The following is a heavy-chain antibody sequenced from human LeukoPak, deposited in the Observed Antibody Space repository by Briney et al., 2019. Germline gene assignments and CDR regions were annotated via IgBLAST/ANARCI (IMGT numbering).Heavy chain of an antibody. V-gene: IGHV1-18*01. CDR2: ISAYNGNT. D-gene: IGHD3-3*01. Sequence: ASVKVSCKASGYTFTSYGISWVRQAPGQGLEWMGWISAYNGNTNYAQKLQGRVTMTTDTSTSTAYMELRSLRSDDTAVYYCARDSTSFTIFVVVTSDYWGQGTLVTVSS. CDR3: ARDSTSFTIFVVVTSDY. CDR1: GYTFTSYG. J-gene: IGHJ4*02.